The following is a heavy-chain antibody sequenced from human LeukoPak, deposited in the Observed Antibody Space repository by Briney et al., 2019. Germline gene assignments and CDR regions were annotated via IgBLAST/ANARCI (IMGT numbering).Heavy chain of an antibody. J-gene: IGHJ4*02. D-gene: IGHD6-25*01. CDR1: GFTVSSNY. V-gene: IGHV3-53*01. CDR2: IYSGGST. CDR3: ARALGITAATAIDY. Sequence: RTGGSLRLSCAVSGFTVSSNYMSWVRQAPGKGLEWVSVIYSGGSTYYADSVAGRFTISRDNSKNTLYLQMNSLRAEDTALYYCARALGITAATAIDYWGQGTLVTVSS.